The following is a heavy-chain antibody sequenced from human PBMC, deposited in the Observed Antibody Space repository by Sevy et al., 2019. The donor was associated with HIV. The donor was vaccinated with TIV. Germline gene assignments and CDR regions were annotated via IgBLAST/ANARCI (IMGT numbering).Heavy chain of an antibody. Sequence: GGSLRLSCAASGFTFSSYAMSWVRQAPGKGLEWVSAISGSGGSTYYADSVKGRFTISRDNSKNTLYLQMNSLRAGDTAVYYCAKGGRVLRFLEWLSPMDYYMDVWGKGTTVTVSS. V-gene: IGHV3-23*01. CDR2: ISGSGGST. D-gene: IGHD3-3*01. CDR1: GFTFSSYA. J-gene: IGHJ6*03. CDR3: AKGGRVLRFLEWLSPMDYYMDV.